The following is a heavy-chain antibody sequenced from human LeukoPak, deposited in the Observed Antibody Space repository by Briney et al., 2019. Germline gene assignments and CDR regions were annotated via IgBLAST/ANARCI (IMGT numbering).Heavy chain of an antibody. D-gene: IGHD3-9*01. CDR1: GFTFSSYS. J-gene: IGHJ4*02. V-gene: IGHV3-48*04. CDR2: ISSSSSTI. Sequence: GGSLRLSCAASGFTFSSYSMNWVRQAPGRGLEWVSYISSSSSTIYYADSVKGRFTISRDNAKKSLYLQMNSLRAEDTAVYYCARDYDILTGYFRGGFDYWGQGTLVTVSS. CDR3: ARDYDILTGYFRGGFDY.